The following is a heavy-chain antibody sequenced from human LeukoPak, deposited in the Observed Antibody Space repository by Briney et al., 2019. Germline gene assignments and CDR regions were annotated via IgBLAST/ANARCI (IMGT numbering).Heavy chain of an antibody. V-gene: IGHV4-39*07. Sequence: SETLSLTCTVSGGSISFSTYYWGWIRQPPGKGLDWIGSIYYSGNTYYNPSLKSRVTILVDTSKNQFSLKLSSVTAADTAVYYCARGGQLSFYYWGQGTLVTVSS. CDR2: IYYSGNT. J-gene: IGHJ4*02. CDR1: GGSISFSTYY. D-gene: IGHD2-2*01. CDR3: ARGGQLSFYY.